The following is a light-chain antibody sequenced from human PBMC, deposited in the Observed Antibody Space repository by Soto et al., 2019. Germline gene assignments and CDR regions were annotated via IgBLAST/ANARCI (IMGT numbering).Light chain of an antibody. Sequence: QSALTQPASVSGSPGQSITISCTGTSSDVESYNLVSWYQQHPGKAPRLMIYAASKRPSGVSNRFSGSESDNTAALTISGLQAEDEADYYCCSYTGRPIFVLFGGGTKVTVL. CDR1: SSDVESYNL. V-gene: IGLV2-23*01. CDR2: AAS. J-gene: IGLJ2*01. CDR3: CSYTGRPIFVL.